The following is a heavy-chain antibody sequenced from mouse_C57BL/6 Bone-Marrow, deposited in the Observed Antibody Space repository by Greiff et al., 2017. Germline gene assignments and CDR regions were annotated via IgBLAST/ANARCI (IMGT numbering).Heavy chain of an antibody. V-gene: IGHV3-1*01. CDR1: GYSITSGYD. D-gene: IGHD1-1*01. CDR2: ISYSGST. Sequence: EVKLQESGPGMVKPSQSLSLTCTVTGYSITSGYDWHWIRHFPGNKLEWMGYISYSGSTNYNPSLKSRISITHDTSKNHFFLKLNSVTTEDTATYSCARVRYYGSRVYVDYWGQGTSLTVSS. J-gene: IGHJ2*02. CDR3: ARVRYYGSRVYVDY.